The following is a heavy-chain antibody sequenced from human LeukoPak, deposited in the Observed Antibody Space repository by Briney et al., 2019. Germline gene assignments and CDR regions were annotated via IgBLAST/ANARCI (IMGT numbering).Heavy chain of an antibody. Sequence: ASVKLSCKASGYTFTNYYMHWVRHAPGQGLEWMAMINPSGGSTTYAQKFQGRVTMTRDKSTSTVYMELSSLRSEDTAVYYCARTGYSSPRAHFDYWGQGTLVTVSS. CDR2: INPSGGST. CDR3: ARTGYSSPRAHFDY. CDR1: GYTFTNYY. D-gene: IGHD6-13*01. V-gene: IGHV1-46*01. J-gene: IGHJ4*02.